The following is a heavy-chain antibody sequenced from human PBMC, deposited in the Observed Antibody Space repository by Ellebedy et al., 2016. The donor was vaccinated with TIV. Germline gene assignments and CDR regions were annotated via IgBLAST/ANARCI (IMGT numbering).Heavy chain of an antibody. D-gene: IGHD2-2*01. CDR3: ARTRFCSRTHCNSPFED. V-gene: IGHV3-30*03. Sequence: GGSLRLSCEASGFVFSSFGMHWVRQAPGKGLEWVAVISFDVNNRYYADSVKGRFTISRDNSKNTLYLHMNSLTTEDTAVYYCARTRFCSRTHCNSPFEDWGQGTPVTVSS. J-gene: IGHJ4*02. CDR2: ISFDVNNR. CDR1: GFVFSSFG.